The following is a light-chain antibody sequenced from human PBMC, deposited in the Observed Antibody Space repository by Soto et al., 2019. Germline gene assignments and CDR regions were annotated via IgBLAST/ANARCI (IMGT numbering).Light chain of an antibody. CDR2: DDD. J-gene: IGLJ3*02. V-gene: IGLV3-21*02. CDR3: QVWDDSRDQQV. CDR1: NIGVRS. Sequence: SYELTQAPSVSVAPGQTASITCGANNIGVRSVHWHQKKPGQAPVLVAYDDDARPSGIPGRFSGSNSGNTATLTITRVEAGDEADYYCQVWDDSRDQQVFGGGTKLTVL.